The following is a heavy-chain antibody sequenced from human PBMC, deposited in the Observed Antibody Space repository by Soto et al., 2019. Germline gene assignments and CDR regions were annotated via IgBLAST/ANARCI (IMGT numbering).Heavy chain of an antibody. V-gene: IGHV1-18*01. Sequence: QVQLVQSGPEVKKHGASVKVSCKNSGYTFTSFGISWVRQAPGQGLEWMGWITTDKGKTNYAQKFQGRVTMTTDTSTSTSYMELMSLRSDDTAVYYCATLSPAFDYCGQGTLVTVSS. CDR3: ATLSPAFDY. J-gene: IGHJ4*02. CDR2: ITTDKGKT. CDR1: GYTFTSFG.